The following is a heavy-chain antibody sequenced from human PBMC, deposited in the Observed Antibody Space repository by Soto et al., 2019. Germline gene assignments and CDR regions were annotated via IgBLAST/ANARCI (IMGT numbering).Heavy chain of an antibody. CDR1: GYTFTSYY. CDR2: INPITGGT. J-gene: IGHJ4*02. CDR3: ARNYYDSSDRDYLDY. Sequence: ASMKVSCTASGYTFTSYYIHWVRQAPGQGLEWMGWINPITGGTNYAPKFQGRVTMTRDTSITTAYMELSRLRSDDTAVYYCARNYYDSSDRDYLDYWGQGTPVTVSS. D-gene: IGHD3-22*01. V-gene: IGHV1-2*02.